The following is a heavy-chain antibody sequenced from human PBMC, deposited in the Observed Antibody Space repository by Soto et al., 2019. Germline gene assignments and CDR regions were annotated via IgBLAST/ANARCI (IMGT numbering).Heavy chain of an antibody. D-gene: IGHD2-15*01. CDR3: AKDSQSSGRNWFDP. Sequence: EVQLVESGGGLVQPGRSLRVSCAASGFTFDDYAMHWVRQAPGKGLEWVSGISWNSGGIGYADSVKGRFTISRDNAKNSLYLQMNRLRPEDTALYYCAKDSQSSGRNWFDPWGQGTLVTVSS. CDR1: GFTFDDYA. V-gene: IGHV3-9*01. CDR2: ISWNSGGI. J-gene: IGHJ5*02.